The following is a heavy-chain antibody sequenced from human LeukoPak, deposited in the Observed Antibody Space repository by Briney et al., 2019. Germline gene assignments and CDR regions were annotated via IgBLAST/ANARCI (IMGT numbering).Heavy chain of an antibody. V-gene: IGHV1-2*02. D-gene: IGHD1-1*01. Sequence: ASVKVSCKASGYTFTGYYMHWVRQAPGQGLEWMGWINPNSSGTNYAQKFQGRVTMTRDTSISTAYMELSRLRSDDTAVYYCARELERGFDAFDIWGQGTMVTVSS. CDR1: GYTFTGYY. CDR2: INPNSSGT. J-gene: IGHJ3*02. CDR3: ARELERGFDAFDI.